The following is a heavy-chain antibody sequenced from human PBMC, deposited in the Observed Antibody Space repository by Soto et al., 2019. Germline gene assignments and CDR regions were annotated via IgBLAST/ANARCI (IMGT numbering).Heavy chain of an antibody. CDR1: GFPFGSHA. D-gene: IGHD3-3*01. CDR2: VSGNGGTT. CDR3: AKGKAHTLFGVDTLFAY. V-gene: IGHV3-23*01. Sequence: EVQLLESGGGLVQPGGSLRLSCAASGFPFGSHAMSWVRQAPGKGLEWVSLVSGNGGTTNYADSVKGRFTISRDNSQKTLYLQMNSLRAEDTAIYYCAKGKAHTLFGVDTLFAYWGQGTLGTVSS. J-gene: IGHJ4*02.